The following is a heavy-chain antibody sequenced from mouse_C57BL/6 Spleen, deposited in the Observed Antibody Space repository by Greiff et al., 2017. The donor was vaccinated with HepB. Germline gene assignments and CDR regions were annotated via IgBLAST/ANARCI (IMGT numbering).Heavy chain of an antibody. Sequence: EVQGVESGGGLVKPGGSLKLSCAASGFTFSSYTMSWVRQTPEKRLEWVATISGGGGNTYYPDSVKGRFTISRDNAKNTLYLQMSSLRSEDTALYYCARRYGYSAMDYWGQGTSVTVSS. CDR2: ISGGGGNT. V-gene: IGHV5-9*01. J-gene: IGHJ4*01. CDR1: GFTFSSYT. D-gene: IGHD1-1*02. CDR3: ARRYGYSAMDY.